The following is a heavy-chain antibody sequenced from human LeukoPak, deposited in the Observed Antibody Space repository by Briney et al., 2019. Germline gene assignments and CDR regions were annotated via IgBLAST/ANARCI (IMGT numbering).Heavy chain of an antibody. CDR2: IYYSGST. V-gene: IGHV4-31*03. CDR1: GGSISSGGYY. Sequence: PSETLSLTCTVSGGSISSGGYYWSWIRQHPGKGLEWIGYIYYSGSTYYNPSLKRRVTISVDTSKNQFSLKLSSVTAADTAVYYCARVKFGELSGGMYYYYGMDVWGQGTTVTVSS. D-gene: IGHD3-10*01. J-gene: IGHJ6*02. CDR3: ARVKFGELSGGMYYYYGMDV.